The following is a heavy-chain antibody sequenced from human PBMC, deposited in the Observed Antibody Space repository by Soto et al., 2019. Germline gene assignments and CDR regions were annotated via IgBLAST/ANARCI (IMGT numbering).Heavy chain of an antibody. J-gene: IGHJ5*02. CDR1: GYTFTSYD. V-gene: IGHV1-8*01. CDR3: ARHCSGGSCYSGSSYNWFDP. Sequence: AAVKVSCKASGYTFTSYDINWVRQATGQGLEWMGWMNPNSGNTGYAQKFQGRVTMTRNTSISTAYMELSSLRSEDTAVYYCARHCSGGSCYSGSSYNWFDPWGQGTLVTVSS. D-gene: IGHD2-15*01. CDR2: MNPNSGNT.